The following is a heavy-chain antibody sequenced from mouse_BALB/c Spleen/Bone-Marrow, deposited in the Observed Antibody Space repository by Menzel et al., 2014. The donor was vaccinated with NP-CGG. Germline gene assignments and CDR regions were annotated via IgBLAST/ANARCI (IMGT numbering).Heavy chain of an antibody. D-gene: IGHD1-1*01. CDR1: GFNIKDTY. V-gene: IGHV14-3*02. CDR3: ALYYYGSSGFAY. J-gene: IGHJ3*01. Sequence: VQLKESGAELVKPGASVKLSCTASGFNIKDTYMHWVKQRPEQGLERIGRIDPANGNTKYDPKFQGKATITADTSSNTAYLQLSSLTSEDTAVHYCALYYYGSSGFAYWGQGTLVTVSA. CDR2: IDPANGNT.